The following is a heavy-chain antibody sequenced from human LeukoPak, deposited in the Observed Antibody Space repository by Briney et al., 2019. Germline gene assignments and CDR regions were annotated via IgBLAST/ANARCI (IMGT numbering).Heavy chain of an antibody. V-gene: IGHV6-1*01. D-gene: IGHD5-12*01. CDR1: GDSVSSNSVG. CDR2: TDYRSKWYN. Sequence: SQTLSLTCAISGDSVSSNSVGWNCIRQSPSRGLESLGNTDYRSKWYNDYGVSVKSRITINPDTSKNRFSLQLNSVTHEDTAVYYCARERVGYSGYVGYFDYWGQGTLVTVSS. J-gene: IGHJ4*02. CDR3: ARERVGYSGYVGYFDY.